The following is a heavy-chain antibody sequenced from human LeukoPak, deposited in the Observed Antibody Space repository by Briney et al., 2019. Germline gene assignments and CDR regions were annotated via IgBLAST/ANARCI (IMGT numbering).Heavy chain of an antibody. J-gene: IGHJ5*02. D-gene: IGHD3-3*01. CDR1: GFTFSSYW. CDR3: AILYYDFWSAYYVET. V-gene: IGHV3-7*01. Sequence: GGSLRLSCAASGFTFSSYWMSWVRQAPGKGLEWVANIKQDGSEKYYVDSVKGRFTISRDNAKNSLYLQMNSLIAVDTAGYYCAILYYDFWSAYYVETSGQGNLVTASS. CDR2: IKQDGSEK.